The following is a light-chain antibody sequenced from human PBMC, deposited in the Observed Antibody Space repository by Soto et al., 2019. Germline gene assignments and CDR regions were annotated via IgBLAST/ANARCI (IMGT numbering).Light chain of an antibody. V-gene: IGLV1-47*01. CDR3: AAWDDSLSVYYV. CDR1: RSNLGSNY. Sequence: QSALTQPPSASGTPGQRVTISCSGSRSNLGSNYVYWFQQLPGTAPRLLIYRNNQRPSGVPDRFSGSKSGTSASLAISGLRSGDEADYYCAAWDDSLSVYYVFGTGTKVTVL. J-gene: IGLJ1*01. CDR2: RNN.